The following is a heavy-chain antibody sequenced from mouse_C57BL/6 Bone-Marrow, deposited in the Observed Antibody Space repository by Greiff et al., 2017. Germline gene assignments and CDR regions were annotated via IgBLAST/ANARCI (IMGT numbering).Heavy chain of an antibody. V-gene: IGHV1-80*01. J-gene: IGHJ2*01. CDR2: IYPGDGDT. CDR3: ARVITTVVYFDY. Sequence: QVQLQQSGAELVKPGASVKISCKASGYAFSSYWMNWVKQRPGKGLEWIGQIYPGDGDTNYNGKFKGKATLTADKSSSTAYMQRSSLTSEDSAVYFCARVITTVVYFDYWGQGTTLTVSS. D-gene: IGHD1-1*01. CDR1: GYAFSSYW.